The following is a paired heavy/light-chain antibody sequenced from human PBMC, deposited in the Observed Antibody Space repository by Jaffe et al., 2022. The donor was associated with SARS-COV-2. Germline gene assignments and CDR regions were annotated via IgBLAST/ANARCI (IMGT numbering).Light chain of an antibody. Sequence: NFMLTQAHSVSESPGKTVTISCTGFSGSIASHYVQWYQQRPGGAPTTVIYEHNRRPSGVPDRFSGSIDISSNSASLTISGLKTDDEADYYCQSYAGSSWVFGGGTKLTVL. V-gene: IGLV6-57*02. CDR2: EHN. J-gene: IGLJ3*02. CDR3: QSYAGSSWV. CDR1: SGSIASHY.
Heavy chain of an antibody. CDR3: AKDLRGDYAPY. D-gene: IGHD2-21*02. CDR1: GFTFSSYD. J-gene: IGHJ4*02. CDR2: ISPDGSNK. V-gene: IGHV3-30*18. Sequence: QAQLLESGGGVVQPGRSLRLSCAASGFTFSSYDMHWVRQTPGKGLEWVAAISPDGSNKYYIDSVKGRFTISRDNSRNTLYLQMNSLRAEDTAIYYCAKDLRGDYAPYWGQGTLVTVSS.